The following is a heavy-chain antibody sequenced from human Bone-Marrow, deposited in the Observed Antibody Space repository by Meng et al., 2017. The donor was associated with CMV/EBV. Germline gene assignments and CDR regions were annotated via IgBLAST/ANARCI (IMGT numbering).Heavy chain of an antibody. V-gene: IGHV4-31*03. CDR1: GGSISSGGYY. D-gene: IGHD2-21*01. Sequence: SETLSLTCTVSGGSISSGGYYWSWIRQHPGKGLEWIGYIYYSGSTYYNPSLKSRVTISVDTSKNQFSLKLSSVTAADTAVYYCARDRARATIVGWYNWFDPWGQGTLVTVSS. CDR3: ARDRARATIVGWYNWFDP. J-gene: IGHJ5*02. CDR2: IYYSGST.